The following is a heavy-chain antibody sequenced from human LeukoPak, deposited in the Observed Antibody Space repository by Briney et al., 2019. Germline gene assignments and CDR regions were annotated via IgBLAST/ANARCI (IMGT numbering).Heavy chain of an antibody. CDR3: ARGYSVLRYFDWPGPYYFDY. Sequence: SETLSLTCAVSGYSISSGYYRGWIRQPPGKGLEWIGSIYYSGSTYYNPSLKSRVTISVDTSKNQFSLKLSSVTAADTAVYYCARGYSVLRYFDWPGPYYFDYWGQGTLVTVSS. CDR1: GYSISSGYY. D-gene: IGHD3-9*01. V-gene: IGHV4-38-2*01. J-gene: IGHJ4*02. CDR2: IYYSGST.